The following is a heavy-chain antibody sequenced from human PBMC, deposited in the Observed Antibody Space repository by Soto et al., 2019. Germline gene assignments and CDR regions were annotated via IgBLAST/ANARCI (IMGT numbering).Heavy chain of an antibody. J-gene: IGHJ4*02. CDR2: ISGSGGST. D-gene: IGHD4-17*01. CDR3: AKDFESPTVPQGWLDY. Sequence: PGGSLRLSCAASGFTFSSYAMSWVRQAPGKGLEWVSAISGSGGSTYYADSVKGRFTISRDNSKNTLYLQMNSLRAEDTAVYYCAKDFESPTVPQGWLDYWGQGTLVTVSS. V-gene: IGHV3-23*01. CDR1: GFTFSSYA.